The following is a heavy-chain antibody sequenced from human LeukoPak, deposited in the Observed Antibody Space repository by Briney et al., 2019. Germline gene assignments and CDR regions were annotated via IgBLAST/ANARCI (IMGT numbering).Heavy chain of an antibody. CDR1: GYTFTSYG. V-gene: IGHV1-18*01. CDR2: ISTYNSYT. D-gene: IGHD6-19*01. CDR3: ARDASGWYYLDF. Sequence: ASVKVSCKASGYTFTSYGISWVRQAPGQGLEWMGWISTYNSYTNYAQKLQGRVTMTTDTSTSTAYMEVRSLRSDDTAVYYCARDASGWYYLDFWGQGTLATVSS. J-gene: IGHJ4*02.